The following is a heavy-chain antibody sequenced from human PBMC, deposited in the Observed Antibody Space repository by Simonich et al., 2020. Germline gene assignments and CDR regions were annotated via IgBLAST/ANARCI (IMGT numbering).Heavy chain of an antibody. J-gene: IGHJ4*02. Sequence: QVQLQESGPGLVKPSQTLSLTCTVSGGSISSCGYYWSWIRQNPGKGLVWMGYIYYSGSTYYNPSLKSLVTISVDTSKNQFSLKLSSVTAADTAVYYCARVERTTDGHYYFDYWGQGTLVTVSS. CDR2: IYYSGST. CDR3: ARVERTTDGHYYFDY. V-gene: IGHV4-31*01. CDR1: GGSISSCGYY. D-gene: IGHD4-4*01.